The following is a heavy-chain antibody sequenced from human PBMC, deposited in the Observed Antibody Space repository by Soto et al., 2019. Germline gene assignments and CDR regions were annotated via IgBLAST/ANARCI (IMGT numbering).Heavy chain of an antibody. D-gene: IGHD6-19*01. J-gene: IGHJ4*02. CDR1: AFTFGNYA. CDR2: ISGSGGSK. Sequence: GGSLRLSCAASAFTFGNYAMTWVRQAPGKGLEWVSTISGSGGSKYYADSVKGRFTISRDNSMDTLYLQMNTLRADDTAVYYCAKAKRSSGTYYFDYWGQGTLVTVSS. V-gene: IGHV3-23*01. CDR3: AKAKRSSGTYYFDY.